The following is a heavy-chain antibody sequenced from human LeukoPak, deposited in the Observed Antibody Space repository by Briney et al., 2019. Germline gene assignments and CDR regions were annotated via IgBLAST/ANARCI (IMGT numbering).Heavy chain of an antibody. Sequence: SETLSLTCAVYGGSFSGYYWSWIRQPPGKGLEWIGKINHSGSTNYNPSLKSRVTISVDTSKNQFSLKLSSVTAADTAVYCCARGRDYYGSGARDYWGQGTLVTVSS. CDR2: INHSGST. CDR3: ARGRDYYGSGARDY. D-gene: IGHD3-10*01. J-gene: IGHJ4*02. V-gene: IGHV4-34*01. CDR1: GGSFSGYY.